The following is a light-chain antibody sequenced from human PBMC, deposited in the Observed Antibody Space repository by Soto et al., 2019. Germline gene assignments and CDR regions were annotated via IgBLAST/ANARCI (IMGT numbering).Light chain of an antibody. Sequence: DIQMTQSPSSLSASVGHRVTFTCRASQTISTYLNRYQQKPGNATKLLIHAASSLQNVVLSRFSGSGSGTDFTLTINSVQPEDLAAYYCQQSYRTPQLTFSGGTKV. CDR1: QTISTY. CDR2: AAS. J-gene: IGKJ4*01. CDR3: QQSYRTPQLT. V-gene: IGKV1-39*01.